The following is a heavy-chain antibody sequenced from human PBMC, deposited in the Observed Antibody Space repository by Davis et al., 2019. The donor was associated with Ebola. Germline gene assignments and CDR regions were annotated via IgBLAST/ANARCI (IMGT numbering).Heavy chain of an antibody. J-gene: IGHJ4*02. D-gene: IGHD4-23*01. CDR2: IYYSGST. CDR1: GGSISSGGYY. Sequence: PSETLSLTCTVSGGSISSGGYYWSWIRQHPGKGLEWIGYIYYSGSTYYNPSLKSRVTISVDTSKNQFSLKLSSVTAADTAVYYCARVTAVTPRIDYWGQGTLVTVSS. CDR3: ARVTAVTPRIDY. V-gene: IGHV4-31*03.